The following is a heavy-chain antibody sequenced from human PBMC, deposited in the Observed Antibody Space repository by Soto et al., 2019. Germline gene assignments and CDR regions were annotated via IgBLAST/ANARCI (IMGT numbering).Heavy chain of an antibody. CDR3: AKDLGYSYGFYYYYYYGMDV. Sequence: EVPLVESGGGLVQPGRSLRLSCAASGFTFDDYAMHWVRQAPGKGLEWVSGISWNSGSIGYADSVKGRFTISRDNAKNSLYLQMNSLRAEDTALYYCAKDLGYSYGFYYYYYYGMDVWGQGTTVTVSS. CDR1: GFTFDDYA. V-gene: IGHV3-9*01. CDR2: ISWNSGSI. J-gene: IGHJ6*02. D-gene: IGHD5-18*01.